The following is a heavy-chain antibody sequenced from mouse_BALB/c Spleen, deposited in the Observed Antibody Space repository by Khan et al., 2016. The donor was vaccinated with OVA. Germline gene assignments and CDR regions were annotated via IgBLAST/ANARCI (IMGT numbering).Heavy chain of an antibody. D-gene: IGHD1-2*01. CDR3: ARTARIKY. V-gene: IGHV3-2*02. CDR1: GYSITSGYG. J-gene: IGHJ2*01. Sequence: EVQLQESGPGLVKPSQSLSLTCTVTGYSITSGYGWNWIRQFPGNKLEWMGYISYSGSTNYNPYLKRRISITRDTSKNQFFLQLNSLTTEDTATYYCARTARIKYWGQGTTLTVSS. CDR2: ISYSGST.